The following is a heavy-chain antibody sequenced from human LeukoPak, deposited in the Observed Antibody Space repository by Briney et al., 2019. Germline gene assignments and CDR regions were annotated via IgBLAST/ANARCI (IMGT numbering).Heavy chain of an antibody. V-gene: IGHV4-34*01. CDR3: AARGSGDDY. CDR2: INHSGST. CDR1: GGSFSGYY. D-gene: IGHD1-14*01. J-gene: IGHJ4*02. Sequence: KTSETLSLTCAVYGGSFSGYYWSWIRQPPGKGLEWIGEINHSGSTNYNPSLKSRVTISVDTSKNQFSLKLSSVTAADTAVYYCAARGSGDDYWGQGTLVTVSS.